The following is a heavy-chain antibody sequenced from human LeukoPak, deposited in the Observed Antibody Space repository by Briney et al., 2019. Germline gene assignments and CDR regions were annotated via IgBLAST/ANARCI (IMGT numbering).Heavy chain of an antibody. CDR1: GFIFSNYS. CDR3: AREGDILGHAFDI. Sequence: GGSLRLSCAASGFIFSNYSMNWVRQAPGKGLEWVSSISSSSSYIFYADSVKGRFTISRDNAKNSLYLQVNSLRAEDTAVYYCAREGDILGHAFDIWGQGTMVTVSS. CDR2: ISSSSSYI. V-gene: IGHV3-21*01. D-gene: IGHD2-15*01. J-gene: IGHJ3*02.